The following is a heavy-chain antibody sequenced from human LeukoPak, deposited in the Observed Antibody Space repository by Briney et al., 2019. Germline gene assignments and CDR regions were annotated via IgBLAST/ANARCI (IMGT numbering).Heavy chain of an antibody. CDR3: ARGRYYYDSSGYYYYFDY. D-gene: IGHD3-22*01. Sequence: SETLSLTCTVSGDSISSYYWSWIRQPPGKGLEWIGYIYYSGSTIYNPSLNSRVTISVDTSKNQFSLKLSSVTAADTAVFYCARGRYYYDSSGYYYYFDYWGQGTLVTVSS. J-gene: IGHJ4*02. CDR1: GDSISSYY. CDR2: IYYSGST. V-gene: IGHV4-59*12.